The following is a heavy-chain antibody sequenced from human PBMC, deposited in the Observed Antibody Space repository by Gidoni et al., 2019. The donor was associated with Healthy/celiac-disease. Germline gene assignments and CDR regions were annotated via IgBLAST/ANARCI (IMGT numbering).Heavy chain of an antibody. Sequence: QVQLQESGPGLVKPSETLSLTCTVSGGSISSYYWSWIRQPPGKGLEWIGYIYYSGSTNYNPSLKSRVTISVDTSKNQFSLKLSSVTAADTAVYYCARVNGALTTGYSFDYWGQGTLVTVSS. CDR3: ARVNGALTTGYSFDY. D-gene: IGHD3-9*01. J-gene: IGHJ4*02. V-gene: IGHV4-59*01. CDR2: IYYSGST. CDR1: GGSISSYY.